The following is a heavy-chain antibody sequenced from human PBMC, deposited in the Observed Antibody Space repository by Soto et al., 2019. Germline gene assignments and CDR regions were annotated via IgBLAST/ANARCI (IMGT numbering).Heavy chain of an antibody. CDR1: GGTFNTYT. CDR3: ASLNNWSSGDGRIDV. Sequence: QVQLVQSGAEVNKPGSSVKVSCKASGGTFNTYTISWVRQVPGQGLEWMGGIMPLYAKPTYAQTFQGRLMIAADEHTNTVYMDLSSLRSEDTALYYCASLNNWSSGDGRIDVWGRGTAVSLSS. D-gene: IGHD1-20*01. CDR2: IMPLYAKP. V-gene: IGHV1-69*01. J-gene: IGHJ6*02.